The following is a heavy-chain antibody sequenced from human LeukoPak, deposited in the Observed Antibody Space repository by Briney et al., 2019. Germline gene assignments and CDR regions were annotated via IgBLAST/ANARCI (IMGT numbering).Heavy chain of an antibody. V-gene: IGHV3-30*02. CDR1: GFTFSSYG. Sequence: GGSLRLSCAASGFTFSSYGMHWVRQAPGKGLEWVAFIRYDGSNKYYADSVKGRFTISRDNSKNTLYLQMNSLRAEDTAVYYCARDRLLWFGESSNYFDYWGQGTLVTVSS. D-gene: IGHD3-10*01. CDR2: IRYDGSNK. CDR3: ARDRLLWFGESSNYFDY. J-gene: IGHJ4*02.